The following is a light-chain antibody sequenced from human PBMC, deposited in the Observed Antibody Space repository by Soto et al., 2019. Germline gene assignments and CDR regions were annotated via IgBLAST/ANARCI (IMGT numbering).Light chain of an antibody. V-gene: IGLV2-11*01. CDR1: SSDVGLYSF. CDR3: CAHAGTYL. J-gene: IGLJ2*01. Sequence: QSALTQPRSVSGSPGQSVTISSTGTSSDVGLYSFVSWYQQRPGNAPKVIIYDVSKRPSGVPDRFSGSKSGNTASLTISGLQADDEADYHCCAHAGTYLFGGGTKLTVL. CDR2: DVS.